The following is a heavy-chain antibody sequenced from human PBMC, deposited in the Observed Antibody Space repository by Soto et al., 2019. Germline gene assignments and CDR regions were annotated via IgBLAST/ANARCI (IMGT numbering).Heavy chain of an antibody. CDR1: SGPSSSHN. D-gene: IGHD1-1*01. CDR2: VYYTGGT. Sequence: QVQLQQSGPGLVKPSETLSLTCTVSSGPSSSHNWGWIRQPPGRGLEWIGYVYYTGGTSYNPSLKSRVTISADTSTNHISLTLSSVTAADTAVYYCVRQGIGNLLGLVDVWGQGTTVSVSS. V-gene: IGHV4-59*08. J-gene: IGHJ6*02. CDR3: VRQGIGNLLGLVDV.